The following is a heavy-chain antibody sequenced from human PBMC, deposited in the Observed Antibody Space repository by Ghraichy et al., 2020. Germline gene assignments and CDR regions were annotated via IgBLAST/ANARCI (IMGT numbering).Heavy chain of an antibody. D-gene: IGHD4-17*01. CDR1: GGSISGYF. CDR3: ARGDFDDYVGWY. V-gene: IGHV4-59*01. J-gene: IGHJ4*02. Sequence: SETLSLTCTVSGGSISGYFWSWIRQPPGKGLEWIGYIYYSGSTNYSPSLKSRVTISLDTSKNQFSLKLHSVTAADTAVYYCARGDFDDYVGWYWGQGALVSVSS. CDR2: IYYSGST.